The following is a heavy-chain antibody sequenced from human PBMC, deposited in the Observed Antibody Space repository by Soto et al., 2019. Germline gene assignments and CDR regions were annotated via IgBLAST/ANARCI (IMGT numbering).Heavy chain of an antibody. Sequence: PSETLSLTCTVTGDSINNRSYYWGWICQPPGKGLEWIGSIYYSGSTYNNPSLKSRVSMSVDTSKNQFSLKLRSVTAADTALYYCARQRTSVVTQAYFDSWGQGSLVTVSS. D-gene: IGHD2-21*02. V-gene: IGHV4-39*01. J-gene: IGHJ4*02. CDR2: IYYSGST. CDR1: GDSINNRSYY. CDR3: ARQRTSVVTQAYFDS.